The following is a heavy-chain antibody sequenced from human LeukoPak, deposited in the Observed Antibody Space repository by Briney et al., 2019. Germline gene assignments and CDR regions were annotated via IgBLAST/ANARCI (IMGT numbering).Heavy chain of an antibody. Sequence: SQTLSLTCAISGDSVSSNSAAWNWIRQSPSRGLEWLGRTYYRSKWYNDYAVSVKSRITINPDTSKNQFSLQPNSVTPEDTAVYYCASEYSSGWSLLYYFDYWGQGTLVTVSS. D-gene: IGHD6-19*01. CDR3: ASEYSSGWSLLYYFDY. CDR2: TYYRSKWYN. J-gene: IGHJ4*02. CDR1: GDSVSSNSAA. V-gene: IGHV6-1*01.